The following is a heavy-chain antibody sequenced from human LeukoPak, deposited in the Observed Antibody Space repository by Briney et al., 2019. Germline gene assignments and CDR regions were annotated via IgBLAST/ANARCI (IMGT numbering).Heavy chain of an antibody. V-gene: IGHV3-9*01. CDR1: GFTFDDYA. CDR3: ARATYDFWSGYRWFDP. J-gene: IGHJ5*02. Sequence: PGRSLRLSCAASGFTFDDYAMHWVRQAPGKGLEWVSGISWNSGSIGYADSVKGRFTISRDNAKNSLYLQMNSLRAEDTAVYYCARATYDFWSGYRWFDPWGQGTLVTVSS. CDR2: ISWNSGSI. D-gene: IGHD3-3*01.